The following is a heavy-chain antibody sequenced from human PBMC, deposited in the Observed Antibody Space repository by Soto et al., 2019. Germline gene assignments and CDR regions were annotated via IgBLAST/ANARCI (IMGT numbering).Heavy chain of an antibody. Sequence: VQLVQSGAEVKKPGSSVNVSCKASGGTFSSDAIHWVRQAPGQRLEWMGGIIPIFGTTNYAQKFQGRVTITADESTSTAYMKLSSLRSEDTAVYYCAREACITTSCYHWFDPWGQGTLVTVSS. V-gene: IGHV1-69*12. D-gene: IGHD2-2*01. J-gene: IGHJ5*02. CDR2: IIPIFGTT. CDR1: GGTFSSDA. CDR3: AREACITTSCYHWFDP.